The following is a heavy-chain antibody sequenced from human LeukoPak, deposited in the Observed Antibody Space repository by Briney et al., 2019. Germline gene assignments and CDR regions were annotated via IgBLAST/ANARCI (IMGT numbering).Heavy chain of an antibody. CDR1: GDSISSSGRFY. D-gene: IGHD3-22*01. CDR3: ARGWYHDSSGYYYDY. V-gene: IGHV4-39*02. J-gene: IGHJ4*02. CDR2: MDYSGTT. Sequence: SETLSLTCSVSGDSISSSGRFYWGWLRQPPGKGLEWIGSMDYSGTTDYNPSLKSRVTLSVDTSKDQFSLKLSSVTAADTAVYYCARGWYHDSSGYYYDYWGQGTLVTVSS.